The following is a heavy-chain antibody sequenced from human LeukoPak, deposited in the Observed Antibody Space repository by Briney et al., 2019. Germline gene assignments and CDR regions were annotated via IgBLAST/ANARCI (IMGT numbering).Heavy chain of an antibody. CDR2: ISYDGSNK. V-gene: IGHV3-30*04. J-gene: IGHJ4*02. CDR3: ARDISRYFDWLFYCDY. D-gene: IGHD3-9*01. CDR1: GFTFSSYA. Sequence: GGSLRLSCAASGFTFSSYAMHWVRQAPGKGLEWGAVISYDGSNKYYADSVKGRFTISRDNSKNTLYLQMNSLRAEDTAVYYCARDISRYFDWLFYCDYWGQGTLVTVSS.